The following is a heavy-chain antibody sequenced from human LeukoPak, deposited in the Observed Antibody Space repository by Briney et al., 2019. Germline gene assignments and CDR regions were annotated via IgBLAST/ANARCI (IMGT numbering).Heavy chain of an antibody. D-gene: IGHD1-26*01. CDR1: GGSFNGYY. V-gene: IGHV4-34*01. J-gene: IGHJ3*01. Sequence: SESLSLTCTVYGGSFNGYYCSWIRQPPGKGLEWIGEINHSGSTNYNPSLKSRVTISVDASKNQFSLKLTSVTAADTAVYYCARPFSGSYSDAFDLWGQGTMVTVSS. CDR3: ARPFSGSYSDAFDL. CDR2: INHSGST.